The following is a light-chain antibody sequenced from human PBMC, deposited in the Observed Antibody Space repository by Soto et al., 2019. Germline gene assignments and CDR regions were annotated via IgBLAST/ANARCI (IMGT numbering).Light chain of an antibody. J-gene: IGLJ1*01. Sequence: QSVLTQPASLSGSPGQSITISCTGARSYVGGFDHVSWYQQHPGKVPRLLIYDVSSRPSGVSDRFSGSKSGNTASLTISGLQAEDEADYYCNSFTTTNTYVFGTGTKVTVL. CDR2: DVS. V-gene: IGLV2-14*03. CDR1: RSYVGGFDH. CDR3: NSFTTTNTYV.